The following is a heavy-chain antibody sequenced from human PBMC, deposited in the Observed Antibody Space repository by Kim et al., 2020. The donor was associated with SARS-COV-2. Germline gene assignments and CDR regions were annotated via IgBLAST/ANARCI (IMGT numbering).Heavy chain of an antibody. CDR3: ARAVGYYSGSSGPLSDH. CDR2: IYDGGAT. CDR1: GDSMRRGGYY. D-gene: IGHD3-22*01. Sequence: SETLSLTCNVSGDSMRRGGYYWSWIRQLPAKGLELIGYIYDGGATYYNPSFKSRVTISIDTSENQFSLTLNSVTAADTAMYYCARAVGYYSGSSGPLSDHWGQGTPVTVSS. J-gene: IGHJ4*02. V-gene: IGHV4-31*03.